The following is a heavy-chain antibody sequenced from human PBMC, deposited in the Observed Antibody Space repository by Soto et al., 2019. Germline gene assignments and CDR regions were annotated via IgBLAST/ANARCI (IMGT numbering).Heavy chain of an antibody. J-gene: IGHJ6*03. CDR3: SRDHPTLITIFGVYYYYYYIDV. V-gene: IGHV3-7*01. D-gene: IGHD3-3*01. CDR2: IKQDGSEK. Sequence: GGSLRLSCAASGFTFSSYWMSWVRQAPGKGLEWVANIKQDGSEKYYVDSVKGRFTISRDNAKNSLYLQMNSLRAEDTAVYYCSRDHPTLITIFGVYYYYYYIDVWGKGTTVTVSS. CDR1: GFTFSSYW.